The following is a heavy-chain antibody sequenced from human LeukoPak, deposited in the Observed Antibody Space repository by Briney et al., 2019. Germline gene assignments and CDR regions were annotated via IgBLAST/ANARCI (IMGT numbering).Heavy chain of an antibody. J-gene: IGHJ3*02. V-gene: IGHV1-24*01. Sequence: ASVKVSCKVSGYTLTELSMHWVRQSPGKGLEWMGGFDPEDAETMYAQRFQGRVTMSEDTSTDTAYMELSRLRSEDTSVYYCATVRGNYDAFDIWGQGTMVTVSS. CDR2: FDPEDAET. D-gene: IGHD1-1*01. CDR1: GYTLTELS. CDR3: ATVRGNYDAFDI.